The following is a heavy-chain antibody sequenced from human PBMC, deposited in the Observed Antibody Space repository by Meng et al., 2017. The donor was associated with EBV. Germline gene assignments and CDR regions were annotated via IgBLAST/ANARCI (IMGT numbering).Heavy chain of an antibody. V-gene: IGHV1-2*06. Sequence: QVPLVQSGAEVKKPGAPVKVSCKASGYTFTGYYMHWVRQAPGQGLEWMGRINPNSGGTNYAQKFQGRVTMTRDTSISTAYMELSRLRSDDTAVYYCARVGIAVAGTGDYWGQGTLVTVSS. D-gene: IGHD6-19*01. CDR1: GYTFTGYY. CDR2: INPNSGGT. J-gene: IGHJ4*02. CDR3: ARVGIAVAGTGDY.